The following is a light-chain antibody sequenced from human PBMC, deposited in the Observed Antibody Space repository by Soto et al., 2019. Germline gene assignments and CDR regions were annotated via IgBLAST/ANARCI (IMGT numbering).Light chain of an antibody. Sequence: IVVNQSPDCLTVSMGEGATINFRSSQSVLFDTNNKNYFAWYQQKTAQPPKLLIYWASTRESGVPDRFSGSGSGTDFTLTIDSLQAEDVAVYYCKQYYSTPLTFGGGTKVDIK. CDR3: KQYYSTPLT. CDR2: WAS. CDR1: QSVLFDTNNKNY. V-gene: IGKV4-1*01. J-gene: IGKJ4*01.